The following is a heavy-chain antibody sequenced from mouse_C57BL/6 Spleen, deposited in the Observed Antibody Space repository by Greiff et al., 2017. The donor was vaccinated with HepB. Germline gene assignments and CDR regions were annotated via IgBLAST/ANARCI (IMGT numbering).Heavy chain of an antibody. Sequence: VKLQQSGAELVRPGASVTLSCKASGYTFTDYEMHWVKQTPVHGLEWIGAIDPETGGTAYNQKFKGKAILTADKSSSTAYMELRSLTSEDSAVYYCTRTTGYGSSCWYFDVWGTGTTVTVSS. CDR2: IDPETGGT. V-gene: IGHV1-15*01. D-gene: IGHD1-1*01. J-gene: IGHJ1*03. CDR1: GYTFTDYE. CDR3: TRTTGYGSSCWYFDV.